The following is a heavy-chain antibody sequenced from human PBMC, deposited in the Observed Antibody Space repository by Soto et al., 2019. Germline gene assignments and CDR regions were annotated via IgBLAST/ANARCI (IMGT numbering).Heavy chain of an antibody. D-gene: IGHD3-9*01. CDR3: TTDSLFTGQLVRMDN. CDR2: IKSKIDGGTT. Sequence: PWGSLRLSCAASGFTFSDALINWVRQAPGKGLEWVGRIKSKIDGGTTDFAAPVKGRFAISRDDSRDMVYMEMYSLKTDDTAVYYCTTDSLFTGQLVRMDNWGHGTLVTVSS. CDR1: GFTFSDAL. J-gene: IGHJ4*01. V-gene: IGHV3-15*07.